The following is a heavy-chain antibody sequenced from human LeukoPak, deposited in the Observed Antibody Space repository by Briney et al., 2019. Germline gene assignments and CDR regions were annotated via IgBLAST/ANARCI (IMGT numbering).Heavy chain of an antibody. CDR1: GFTFDDYA. CDR2: ITWNRDKI. D-gene: IGHD2-15*01. J-gene: IGHJ6*02. CDR3: AKDLGSAITSALVLDV. Sequence: GRSLRLSCTVSGFTFDDYAMHWVRHTPGKGLEWVSGITWNRDKIGYGDSVKGRFTISRDNVKNVLYLQVNSLRPEDTALYYCAKDLGSAITSALVLDVWGQGTTVIVS. V-gene: IGHV3-9*01.